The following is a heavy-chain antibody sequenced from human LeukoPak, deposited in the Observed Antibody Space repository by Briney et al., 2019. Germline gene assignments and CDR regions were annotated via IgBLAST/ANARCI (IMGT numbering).Heavy chain of an antibody. CDR3: ARGIVNSNYVWGYFGY. D-gene: IGHD4-11*01. J-gene: IGHJ4*02. CDR1: GGSISSGGYY. Sequence: SQTLSLTCTVSGGSISSGGYYWSWIRQHPGKGLEWIGYTYYSGSTYYNPSLKSRVTISVDTSKNQFSLKLSSVTAADTAVYYCARGIVNSNYVWGYFGYWGQGTLVTVSS. V-gene: IGHV4-31*03. CDR2: TYYSGST.